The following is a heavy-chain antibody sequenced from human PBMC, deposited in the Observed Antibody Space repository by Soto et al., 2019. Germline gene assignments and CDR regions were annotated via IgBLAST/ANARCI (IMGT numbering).Heavy chain of an antibody. V-gene: IGHV3-23*01. D-gene: IGHD6-19*01. CDR3: AKSRVNSGYYYYYDMDV. CDR1: GFTFRSYG. CDR2: ISDSGGTT. Sequence: GGSLRLSCAASGFTFRSYGMSWVRQVPGKGLEWASGISDSGGTTYYADSVKGRFTISRDNSKNTLYLQMNSLRAEDTAVYYCAKSRVNSGYYYYYDMDVWGQGTTVTVSS. J-gene: IGHJ6*02.